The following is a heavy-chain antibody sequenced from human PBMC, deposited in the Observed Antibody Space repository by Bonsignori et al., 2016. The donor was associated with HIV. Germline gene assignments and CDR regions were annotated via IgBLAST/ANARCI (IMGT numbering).Heavy chain of an antibody. D-gene: IGHD1-20*01. CDR3: AGEGITGTTLLINWFDP. Sequence: GESLKISCAASGFTFSSYWMSWVRQAPGKGLEWVANIKQDGSEKYYVDSVKGRFTISRDNAKNSLYLQMNSLRAEDTAVYYCAGEGITGTTLLINWFDPWGQGTLVTVSS. V-gene: IGHV3-7*01. CDR2: IKQDGSEK. CDR1: GFTFSSYW. J-gene: IGHJ5*02.